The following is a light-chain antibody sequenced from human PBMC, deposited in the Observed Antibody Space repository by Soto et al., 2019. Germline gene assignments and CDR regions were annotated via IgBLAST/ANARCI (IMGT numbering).Light chain of an antibody. V-gene: IGKV1-5*01. J-gene: IGKJ4*01. CDR1: QSIDRW. CDR2: DVA. CDR3: QQYNSYPLT. Sequence: EIQMTQSPSTLSASVGDRVTITCRASQSIDRWLAWYQQRPGRAPKLLIYDVANLETGVPSRFSVSGSETEFTLTISSLQPDDFAIYYCQQYNSYPLTFGGGTKVEIK.